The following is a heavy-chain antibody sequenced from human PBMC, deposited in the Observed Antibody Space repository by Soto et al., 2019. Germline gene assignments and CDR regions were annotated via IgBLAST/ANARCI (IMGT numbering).Heavy chain of an antibody. J-gene: IGHJ6*02. CDR1: GYTFTSYY. CDR3: ARARRPAAAITWGGGMDV. Sequence: ASVKVSCKASGYTFTSYYMHWVRQAPGQGLEWMGIINPSGGSTSYAQKFQGRVTMTRDTSTSTVYMELSSLRSEDTAVYYCARARRPAAAITWGGGMDVWGQGTTVTVSS. D-gene: IGHD6-13*01. V-gene: IGHV1-46*01. CDR2: INPSGGST.